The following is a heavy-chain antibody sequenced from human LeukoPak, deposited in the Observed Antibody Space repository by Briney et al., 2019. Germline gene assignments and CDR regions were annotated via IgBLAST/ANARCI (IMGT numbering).Heavy chain of an antibody. D-gene: IGHD5-18*01. V-gene: IGHV3-74*01. CDR3: ARDTYTNTWYVDY. CDR2: INSDGSST. J-gene: IGHJ4*02. CDR1: GFTLSNYW. Sequence: GGSLRLSCAASGFTLSNYWMHWVRQAPGKGLVWVSRINSDGSSTNYADSVKGRFTISRDNAKNTLYLQMNSLRAEDTAVYYCARDTYTNTWYVDYWGQGTLVTVSS.